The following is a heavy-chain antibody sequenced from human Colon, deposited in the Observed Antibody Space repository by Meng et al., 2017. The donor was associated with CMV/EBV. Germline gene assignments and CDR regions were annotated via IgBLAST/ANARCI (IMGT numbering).Heavy chain of an antibody. Sequence: GESLKISCEASGFTFSEYDMDWVRQAPGKGLEWVAYISHNSRAIHYADSVEGRFTISRDNAKNSLYLQMNSLRAEDTAVYYCAKDIRSGPTRDFDYWGQGTLVTVSS. J-gene: IGHJ4*02. D-gene: IGHD6-25*01. CDR1: GFTFSEYD. CDR3: AKDIRSGPTRDFDY. CDR2: ISHNSRAI. V-gene: IGHV3-48*04.